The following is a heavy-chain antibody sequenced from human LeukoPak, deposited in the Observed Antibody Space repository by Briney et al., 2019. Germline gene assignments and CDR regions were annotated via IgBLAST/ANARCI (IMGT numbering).Heavy chain of an antibody. J-gene: IGHJ4*02. CDR3: ARQWDLTYYYGSGSYYFDY. CDR1: GGSISSYY. V-gene: IGHV4-59*08. D-gene: IGHD3-10*01. Sequence: SETLSLTCTVSGGSISSYYWSWIRQPPGKGLEWIGYIYYSGSTNYNPSLKSRVTISVDTSKNQFSLKLSSVTAADTAVYYCARQWDLTYYYGSGSYYFDYWGQGTLVTVSS. CDR2: IYYSGST.